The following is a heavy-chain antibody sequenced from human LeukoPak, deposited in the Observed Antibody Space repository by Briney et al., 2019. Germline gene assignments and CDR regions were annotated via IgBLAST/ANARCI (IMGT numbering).Heavy chain of an antibody. V-gene: IGHV3-7*04. J-gene: IGHJ3*02. CDR3: ARVGFYAFDI. CDR2: IWYDGSNK. Sequence: GGSLRLSCAASGFTFSNAWMGWVRQAPGKGLEWVALIWYDGSNKYYVDSVKGRFSISRDNAKNSLYLQMNSLRAEDTAEYYCARVGFYAFDIWGQGTKVTVSS. D-gene: IGHD3-3*01. CDR1: GFTFSNAW.